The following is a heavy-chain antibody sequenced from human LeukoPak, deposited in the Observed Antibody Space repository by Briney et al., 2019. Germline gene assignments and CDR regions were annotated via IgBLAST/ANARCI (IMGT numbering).Heavy chain of an antibody. V-gene: IGHV1-3*01. Sequence: ASVKVSCKASGYTFTSYAMHWVRQAPGQRLEWMGWINAGNGNTKYSQKFQGRVTITRDTSASTAYMELSSLRSEDTAVYYCARGHPKDIVVVPAAMPAGGWFDPWGQGTLVTVSS. CDR2: INAGNGNT. CDR3: ARGHPKDIVVVPAAMPAGGWFDP. D-gene: IGHD2-2*01. J-gene: IGHJ5*02. CDR1: GYTFTSYA.